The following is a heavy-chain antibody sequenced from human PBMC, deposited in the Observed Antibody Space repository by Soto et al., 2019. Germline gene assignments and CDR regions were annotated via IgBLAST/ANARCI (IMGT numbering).Heavy chain of an antibody. Sequence: SETLSLTCTVSGGSISSGGYYWSWIRQHPGKGLEWIGYIYYSGSTYYNPSLKSRVTISVDTSKNQFSLKLSSVTAADTAVYYCARGIEWLIPPQYYFDYWGQGTLVTVSS. D-gene: IGHD3-3*01. CDR3: ARGIEWLIPPQYYFDY. V-gene: IGHV4-31*03. CDR1: GGSISSGGYY. CDR2: IYYSGST. J-gene: IGHJ4*02.